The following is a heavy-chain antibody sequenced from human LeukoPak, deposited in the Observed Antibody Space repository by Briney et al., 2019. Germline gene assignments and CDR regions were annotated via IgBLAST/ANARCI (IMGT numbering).Heavy chain of an antibody. CDR1: GYTLTELS. CDR3: AGLRKYYDSSGYYYNGPYYGMDV. V-gene: IGHV1-24*01. D-gene: IGHD3-22*01. J-gene: IGHJ6*02. Sequence: GASVKVSCKVSGYTLTELSMHWVRQAPGKGLEWMGGFDPEDGETIYAQKFQGRVTITRDTSASTAYMELSSLRSEDTAVYYCAGLRKYYDSSGYYYNGPYYGMDVWGQGTTVTVSS. CDR2: FDPEDGET.